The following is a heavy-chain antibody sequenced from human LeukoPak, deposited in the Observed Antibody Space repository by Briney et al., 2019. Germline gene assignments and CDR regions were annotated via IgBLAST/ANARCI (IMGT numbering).Heavy chain of an antibody. CDR2: IYYSGST. CDR1: GGSISSGGYY. CDR3: ARVGYAYWFDP. V-gene: IGHV4-31*03. D-gene: IGHD5-12*01. J-gene: IGHJ5*02. Sequence: PSQTLSLTCTVSGGSISSGGYYWSWIRQHPGKGLEWIGYIYYSGSTYYNPSLKSRVTTSVDTSKNQFSLKLSSVTAADTAVYYCARVGYAYWFDPWGQGTLVTVSS.